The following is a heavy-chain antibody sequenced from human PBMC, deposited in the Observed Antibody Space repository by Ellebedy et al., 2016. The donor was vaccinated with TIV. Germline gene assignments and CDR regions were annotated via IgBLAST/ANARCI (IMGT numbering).Heavy chain of an antibody. J-gene: IGHJ4*02. V-gene: IGHV3-7*01. D-gene: IGHD6-19*01. CDR2: IKEDGSTK. CDR1: GFTLSTYW. CDR3: ARGDGSSGWYFDY. Sequence: GESLKISXVASGFTLSTYWMHWVRQAPGKGLEWVANIKEDGSTKYYVDSVKGRFTISRDNAKNTLYLQMNSLRAEDTAVYYCARGDGSSGWYFDYWGQGTLVTVSS.